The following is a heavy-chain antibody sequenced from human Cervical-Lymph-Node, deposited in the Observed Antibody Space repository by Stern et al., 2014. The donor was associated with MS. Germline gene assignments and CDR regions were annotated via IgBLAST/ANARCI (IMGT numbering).Heavy chain of an antibody. Sequence: QVQLVQSGTEVKKPGSSVKVSCTSAGDTFDSYGITWGRQAPGPGLEWMGGLFPFFGTPIYAQKFQGRVTMTADESTATAYMDLTSLSVEDTAVYYCATSTYGLVHWGQGTLVTVSS. D-gene: IGHD3-10*01. J-gene: IGHJ4*02. CDR2: LFPFFGTP. CDR1: GDTFDSYG. CDR3: ATSTYGLVH. V-gene: IGHV1-69*01.